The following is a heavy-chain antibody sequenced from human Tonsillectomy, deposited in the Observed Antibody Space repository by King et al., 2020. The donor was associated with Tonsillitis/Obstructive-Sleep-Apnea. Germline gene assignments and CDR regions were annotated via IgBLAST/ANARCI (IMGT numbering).Heavy chain of an antibody. D-gene: IGHD6-6*01. V-gene: IGHV3-74*01. CDR1: GFTFTNDW. Sequence: VQLVESGGGLVQPGGSLRLSCAASGFTFTNDWMHWVRQAPGEGLVWVSRINSDGSNTTYADSVKGRFAISRDNARNTPFLQMNSLRAEDTAVYYCARGGWYSSSSLGYWGQGSLVTVSS. CDR3: ARGGWYSSSSLGY. CDR2: INSDGSNT. J-gene: IGHJ4*02.